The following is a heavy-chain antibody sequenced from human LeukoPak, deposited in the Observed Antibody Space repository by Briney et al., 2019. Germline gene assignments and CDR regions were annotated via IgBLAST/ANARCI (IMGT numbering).Heavy chain of an antibody. Sequence: GGSLRLSCEVSRFNVSSHSMNWVRQAPGKGLEWVSSIGGPSDYIYYADSVKGRFTISRDNARNSLYLQMNSLRVEDTAIYYCARTPNSSGWSRFQCFFDYWGQGTRVTVSS. CDR3: ARTPNSSGWSRFQCFFDY. CDR2: IGGPSDYI. D-gene: IGHD6-19*01. CDR1: RFNVSSHS. V-gene: IGHV3-21*06. J-gene: IGHJ4*02.